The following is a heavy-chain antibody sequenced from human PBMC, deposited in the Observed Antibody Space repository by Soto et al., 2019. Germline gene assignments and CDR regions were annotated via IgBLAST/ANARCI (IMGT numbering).Heavy chain of an antibody. J-gene: IGHJ5*02. CDR2: ISTYSGDT. Sequence: ASVKVSCKASGYTFFTYDISWVRQAPGQGLERMGWISTYSGDTKYAQKFQGRVTMTTDTSTTTAYLELRSLRSDDTAVYYCARHHGPTTSENWFDPWGQGTLVTSPQ. V-gene: IGHV1-18*01. D-gene: IGHD5-12*01. CDR1: GYTFFTYD. CDR3: ARHHGPTTSENWFDP.